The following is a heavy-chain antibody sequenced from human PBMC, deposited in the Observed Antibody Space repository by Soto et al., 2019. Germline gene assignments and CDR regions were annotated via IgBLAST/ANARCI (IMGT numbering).Heavy chain of an antibody. CDR2: IGTTSSYI. Sequence: LRLSCAASGFTFGTYTMNWVRQAPGKGLEWVSSIGTTSSYIYYADSVRGRFTISRDNAKDSLYLQMSSLRAEDTAVYYCARVMCGDCSSYYYYSMDVWGQGTTVTVSS. V-gene: IGHV3-21*01. J-gene: IGHJ6*02. CDR1: GFTFGTYT. D-gene: IGHD2-21*02. CDR3: ARVMCGDCSSYYYYSMDV.